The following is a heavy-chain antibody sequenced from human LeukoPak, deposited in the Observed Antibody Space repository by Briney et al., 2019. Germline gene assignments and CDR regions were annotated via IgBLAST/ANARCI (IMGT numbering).Heavy chain of an antibody. D-gene: IGHD3-3*01. CDR1: GFIFSNYG. V-gene: IGHV3-23*01. CDR2: ISASGSAT. CDR3: AKDLYLRDFWGSYFDY. Sequence: GGSLRLSCAASGFIFSNYGMNWVRQAPGKGLEWVAAISASGSATSYADSVRGRFTISRDNSKSTTYLQMNSLRAEDTAVFYCAKDLYLRDFWGSYFDYWGQGIPVTVSS. J-gene: IGHJ4*02.